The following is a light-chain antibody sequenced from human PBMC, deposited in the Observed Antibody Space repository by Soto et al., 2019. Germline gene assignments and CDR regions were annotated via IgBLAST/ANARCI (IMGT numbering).Light chain of an antibody. CDR3: LQLRSYPWT. CDR2: AAS. J-gene: IGKJ1*01. CDR1: QAIRND. Sequence: DIQMTQSPSSLSASVGDRITITCRASQAIRNDLGWFQQTPGKAPKRLIYAASSLQSGVPSRFIGSGSGTDFTLTISSLQPEDFATYYCLQLRSYPWTFGQGTKVEIK. V-gene: IGKV1-17*01.